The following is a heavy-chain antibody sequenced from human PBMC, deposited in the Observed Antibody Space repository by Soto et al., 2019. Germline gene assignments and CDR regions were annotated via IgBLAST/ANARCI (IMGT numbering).Heavy chain of an antibody. CDR2: IIPIFGTV. CDR1: GGTFSNYP. D-gene: IGHD1-1*01. CDR3: ARGHKICLQLWYFDL. J-gene: IGHJ2*01. V-gene: IGHV1-69*12. Sequence: QVQLVQSGAEVKKPGSSVKVSCKASGGTFSNYPISWVRQAPGQGLEWMRGIIPIFGTVNYAQKAQGRVTITGDDSRSTDYLELSSLRSEDTAVYYCARGHKICLQLWYFDLLGRCTLVTVSS.